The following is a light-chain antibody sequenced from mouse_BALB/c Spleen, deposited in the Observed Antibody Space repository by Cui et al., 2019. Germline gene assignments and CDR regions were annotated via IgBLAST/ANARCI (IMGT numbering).Light chain of an antibody. Sequence: QIVLTQSPAIMSASPGEKVTLTCSASSSVSSSYLYWYQQKPGSSPKLWIYSTSNLASGVPARLSGSGSGTSYSLTISSMEAEDAASYFCHQWSSYPPTFGSGTKLEIK. CDR1: SSVSSSY. CDR3: HQWSSYPPT. CDR2: STS. V-gene: IGKV4-79*01. J-gene: IGKJ4*01.